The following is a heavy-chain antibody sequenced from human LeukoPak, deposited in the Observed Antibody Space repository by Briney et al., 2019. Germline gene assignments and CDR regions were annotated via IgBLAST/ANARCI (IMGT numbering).Heavy chain of an antibody. Sequence: SDTLSLTCTVSGGSINSYYWSWLRQPPGKGLEWIAYIYYSGSTNYNPSLKSRVTISIDTSKNQFSLKLRSVTAADTAVYYCARTYCDSTTCYDAFDIWGQGTVVTVSS. CDR1: GGSINSYY. CDR2: IYYSGST. V-gene: IGHV4-59*07. J-gene: IGHJ3*02. D-gene: IGHD2-2*01. CDR3: ARTYCDSTTCYDAFDI.